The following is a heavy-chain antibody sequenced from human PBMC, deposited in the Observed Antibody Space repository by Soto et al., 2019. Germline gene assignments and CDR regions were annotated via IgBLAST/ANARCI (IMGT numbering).Heavy chain of an antibody. D-gene: IGHD5-12*01. CDR1: GHAFSAGR. CDR3: ASDPGYNGHDWRLDS. CDR2: LHNEESTT. Sequence: SVRHTIAAAGHAFSAGRRHWVRKNTGKGLEWVSRLHNEESTTGYADSVKGRFSISRDNAKNTVYLQMDGLRAEDTAVYYCASDPGYNGHDWRLDSRGHGTLVTVSS. J-gene: IGHJ5*01. V-gene: IGHV3-74*01.